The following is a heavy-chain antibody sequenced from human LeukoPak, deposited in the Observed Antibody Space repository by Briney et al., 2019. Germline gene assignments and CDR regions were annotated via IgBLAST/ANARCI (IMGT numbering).Heavy chain of an antibody. CDR2: ISSSSRYI. Sequence: PGGSLRLSCAASGFTVSSYSMNWVRQAPGEGLDWVSSISSSSRYIYYADSVKGRFTISRDNAKNSLSLQMNSLRAEDTAVYYCARGRAYCGGDCYPHWFDPWGQGTLVTVSS. V-gene: IGHV3-21*01. CDR1: GFTVSSYS. CDR3: ARGRAYCGGDCYPHWFDP. D-gene: IGHD2-21*02. J-gene: IGHJ5*02.